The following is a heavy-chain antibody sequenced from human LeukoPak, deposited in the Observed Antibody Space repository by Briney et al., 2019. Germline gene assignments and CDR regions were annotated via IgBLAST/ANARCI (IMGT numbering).Heavy chain of an antibody. CDR1: GFTFSSYA. V-gene: IGHV3-23*01. J-gene: IGHJ4*02. CDR3: AKGSYYDSSGSFYFDY. CDR2: ISGSGDNT. Sequence: GGSLRLSCAASGFTFSSYAMSWVRQAPGEGLEWVSGISGSGDNTYYADSVKGRFTISRDNSKNTLYVQVNGLGTEDTAAYYCAKGSYYDSSGSFYFDYWGQGTLVTVSS. D-gene: IGHD3-22*01.